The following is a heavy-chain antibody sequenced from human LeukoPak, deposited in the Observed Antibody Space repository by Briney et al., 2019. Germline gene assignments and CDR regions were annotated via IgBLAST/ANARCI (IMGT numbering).Heavy chain of an antibody. D-gene: IGHD3-9*01. J-gene: IGHJ4*02. CDR1: GGTFSSYA. Sequence: SVKVSCKASGGTFSSYAISWVRQAPGQGLEWMGGIIPIFGTANYAQKFQGRVTITADESTSTAYMELSSLRSEDAAVYYCARESGGLRYFDWLAVVGRYFDYWGQGTLVTVSS. CDR2: IIPIFGTA. V-gene: IGHV1-69*13. CDR3: ARESGGLRYFDWLAVVGRYFDY.